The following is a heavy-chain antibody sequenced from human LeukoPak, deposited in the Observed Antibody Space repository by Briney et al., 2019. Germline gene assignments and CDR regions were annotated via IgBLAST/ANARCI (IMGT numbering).Heavy chain of an antibody. Sequence: SETLSLTCTVSGGSISSSSYYWGWIRQPPGKGLEWIGSIYYSGSTYYNPSLKSRVTISVDTSKNQFSLKLSSVTAADTAVYYCARLATVTTLMDVWGKGTTVTISS. CDR3: ARLATVTTLMDV. CDR1: GGSISSSSYY. CDR2: IYYSGST. D-gene: IGHD4-17*01. V-gene: IGHV4-39*07. J-gene: IGHJ6*04.